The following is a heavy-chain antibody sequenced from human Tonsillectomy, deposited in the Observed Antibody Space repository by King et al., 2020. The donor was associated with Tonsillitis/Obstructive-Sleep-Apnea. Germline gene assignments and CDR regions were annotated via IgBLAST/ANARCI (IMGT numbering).Heavy chain of an antibody. J-gene: IGHJ4*02. V-gene: IGHV3-30*04. CDR3: ASGGIHLCLETHYFDY. D-gene: IGHD5-18*01. CDR1: GFTFSSYA. CDR2: LSFDGSNK. Sequence: VQLVESGGGVVQPGRSLRLSCAASGFTFSSYAMHWVRQAPGKGLEWVAVLSFDGSNKYYADSVKGRFTISRDNSKNTLYLQINSLRAEDTAVYYCASGGIHLCLETHYFDYWGQGTLVTVSS.